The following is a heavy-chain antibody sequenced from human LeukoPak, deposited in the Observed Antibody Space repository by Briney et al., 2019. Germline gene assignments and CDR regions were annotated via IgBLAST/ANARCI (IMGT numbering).Heavy chain of an antibody. Sequence: SETLSLTCAVYGGSFSGYYWSWIRQPPGKGLEWIGEINHSGSTNYNPSLKTRATISVDTSKNQFSLKLSSVTAADTAVYYCARGRAYYDFWSGYYPRWFDPWGQGTLVTVSS. CDR3: ARGRAYYDFWSGYYPRWFDP. V-gene: IGHV4-34*01. CDR2: INHSGST. J-gene: IGHJ5*02. D-gene: IGHD3-3*01. CDR1: GGSFSGYY.